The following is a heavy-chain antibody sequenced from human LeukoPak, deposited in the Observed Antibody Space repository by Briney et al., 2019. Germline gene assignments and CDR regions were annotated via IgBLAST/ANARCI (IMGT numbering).Heavy chain of an antibody. CDR1: GFTFDDYG. CDR3: ARGYVCSGGSCLSDY. J-gene: IGHJ4*02. V-gene: IGHV3-53*01. CDR2: IYSGGST. D-gene: IGHD2-15*01. Sequence: GGSLRLSCAASGFTFDDYGMSWVRQAPGKGLEWVSVIYSGGSTYYADSVKGRFTISRDNSKNTLYLQMNSLRAEDTAVYYCARGYVCSGGSCLSDYWGQGILVTVSS.